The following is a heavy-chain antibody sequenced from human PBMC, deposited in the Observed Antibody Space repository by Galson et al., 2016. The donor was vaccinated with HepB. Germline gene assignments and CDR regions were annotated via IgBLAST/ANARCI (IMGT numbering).Heavy chain of an antibody. CDR1: GFSLTTSGAG. D-gene: IGHD4-23*01. V-gene: IGHV2-5*02. Sequence: PALVTPTQTLTLTCTFSGFSLTTSGAGVGWIRQPPGKALEWLALIYWDDARRYSPSLKTRLTITKDTSKQQVVLTMTNMDPVDTATYYCEHGRGAGNSPVFDNWGQGTLVTVSS. J-gene: IGHJ4*02. CDR2: IYWDDAR. CDR3: EHGRGAGNSPVFDN.